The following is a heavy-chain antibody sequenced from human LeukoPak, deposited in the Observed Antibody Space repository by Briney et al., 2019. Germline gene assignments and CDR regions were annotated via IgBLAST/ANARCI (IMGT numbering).Heavy chain of an antibody. CDR2: IYYSGST. Sequence: SETLSLTCTVSGDSISSSSYYWGWIRQPPGKGLEWIGSIYYSGSTYYNPSLKSRVTTSVDSSKNQFSLKLSSVTAADTAVYYCARGAVAGKMSWFDPWGQGTLVTVSS. J-gene: IGHJ5*02. CDR3: ARGAVAGKMSWFDP. CDR1: GDSISSSSYY. V-gene: IGHV4-39*01. D-gene: IGHD6-19*01.